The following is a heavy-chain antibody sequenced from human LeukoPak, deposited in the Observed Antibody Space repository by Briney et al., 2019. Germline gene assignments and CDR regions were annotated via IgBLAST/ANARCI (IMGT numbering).Heavy chain of an antibody. CDR1: GYTFTSYD. J-gene: IGHJ4*02. CDR2: ISAYNGNT. D-gene: IGHD6-19*01. CDR3: ARDVPGIAVAGNTFDY. Sequence: ASVKVSCKASGYTFTSYDINWVRQATGQGLEWMGWISAYNGNTNYAQKLQGRVTMTTDTSTSTAYMELRSLRSDDTAVYYCARDVPGIAVAGNTFDYWGQGTLVTVSS. V-gene: IGHV1-18*01.